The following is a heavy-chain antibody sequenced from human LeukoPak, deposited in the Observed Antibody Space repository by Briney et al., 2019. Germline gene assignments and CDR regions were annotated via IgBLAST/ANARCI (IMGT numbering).Heavy chain of an antibody. V-gene: IGHV3-48*02. J-gene: IGHJ4*02. CDR2: ISNSNNNR. Sequence: GGSLRLSCAASGFTFSSYSMNWVRQAPGKGLEWVSYISNSNNNRYYADSVKGRFTISRDNAKNSLYLQMNSLRDEDTAVYYCAKRSPIAATGTRRLEDWGQGTLVTVSS. CDR1: GFTFSSYS. D-gene: IGHD6-13*01. CDR3: AKRSPIAATGTRRLED.